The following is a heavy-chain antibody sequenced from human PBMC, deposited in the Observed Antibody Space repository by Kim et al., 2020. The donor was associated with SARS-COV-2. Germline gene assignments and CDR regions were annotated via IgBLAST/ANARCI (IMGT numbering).Heavy chain of an antibody. Sequence: QTVQGRVTMTRETSTSTVYMELSSLRSEDTAVYYCARDLVVVPAASGFDYWGQGTLVTVSS. V-gene: IGHV1-46*01. CDR3: ARDLVVVPAASGFDY. J-gene: IGHJ4*02. D-gene: IGHD2-2*01.